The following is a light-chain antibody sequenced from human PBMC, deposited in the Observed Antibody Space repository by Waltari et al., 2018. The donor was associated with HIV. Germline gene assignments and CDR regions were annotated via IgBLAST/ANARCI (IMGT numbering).Light chain of an antibody. V-gene: IGLV1-44*01. J-gene: IGLJ3*02. CDR1: SSNIGSDA. CDR2: NSN. Sequence: QSVLTQPPSAPGTPGQRIILSCSGSSSNIGSDAVYWYQPFPGTAPKLLFFNSNQLPPGFPDRFSASKSGTSASLAISGLQSDDEADYYCATWDHELDSWVFGGGTKLTVL. CDR3: ATWDHELDSWV.